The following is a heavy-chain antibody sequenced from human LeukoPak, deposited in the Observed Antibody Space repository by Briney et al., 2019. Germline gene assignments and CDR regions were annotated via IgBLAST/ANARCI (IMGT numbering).Heavy chain of an antibody. CDR2: ITSGGAP. CDR1: GFTFSNCA. Sequence: GGSLRLSCAASGFTFSNCAVMWVRQAPGQGLEWVSAITSGGAPRYADSVKGRFTISRDNAKNTLYLQMNSLRVEDSGLYYCVRNHLAANNHYLFDSWGRGTLVTVSP. V-gene: IGHV3-23*01. CDR3: VRNHLAANNHYLFDS. D-gene: IGHD1-14*01. J-gene: IGHJ4*02.